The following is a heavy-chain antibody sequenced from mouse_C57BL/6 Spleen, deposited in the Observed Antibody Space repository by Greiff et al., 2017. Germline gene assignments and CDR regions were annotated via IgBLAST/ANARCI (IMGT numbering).Heavy chain of an antibody. CDR1: GYTFTSYW. J-gene: IGHJ2*01. CDR3: ARVGSHFYYFDY. Sequence: QVQLQQPGAELVMPGASVKLSCKASGYTFTSYWMNWVKQRTGQGLEWIGEIDPSDSYTNYNQKFKGKSTLTVDKSSSTAYMQLSSLTSEDSAVYYCARVGSHFYYFDYWGQGTTLTVSS. CDR2: IDPSDSYT. V-gene: IGHV1-69*01.